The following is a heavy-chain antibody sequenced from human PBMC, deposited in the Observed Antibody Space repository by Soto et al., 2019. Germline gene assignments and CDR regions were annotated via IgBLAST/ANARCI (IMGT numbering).Heavy chain of an antibody. Sequence: GGSLRLSCAASGFTFTRYSMNWVRQAPGKGLEWVSSISSTTNYIYYADSMKGRFTVSRDNAKNSVYLEMNSLSAEDTAVYYCAKDVVVGATTGLGDYYYYYGMDVWGQGTTVTVSS. CDR1: GFTFTRYS. D-gene: IGHD1-26*01. V-gene: IGHV3-21*01. J-gene: IGHJ6*02. CDR2: ISSTTNYI. CDR3: AKDVVVGATTGLGDYYYYYGMDV.